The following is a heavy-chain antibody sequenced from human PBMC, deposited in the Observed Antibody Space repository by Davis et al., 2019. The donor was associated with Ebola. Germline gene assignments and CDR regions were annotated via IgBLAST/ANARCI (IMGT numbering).Heavy chain of an antibody. CDR3: ALLGIAAAGTFDY. CDR1: GFTFSSYG. D-gene: IGHD6-13*01. CDR2: ISYDGSNK. Sequence: GESLKISCAASGFTFSSYGMHWVRQAPGKGLEWVAVISYDGSNKYYADSAKGRFTISRDNSKNTLYLQMNSLRAEDTAVYYCALLGIAAAGTFDYWGQGTLVTVSS. J-gene: IGHJ4*02. V-gene: IGHV3-30*03.